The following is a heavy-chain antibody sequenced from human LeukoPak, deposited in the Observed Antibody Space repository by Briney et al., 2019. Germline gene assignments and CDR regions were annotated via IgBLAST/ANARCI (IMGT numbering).Heavy chain of an antibody. D-gene: IGHD1-26*01. Sequence: ASVKVSCKASGYTFTDYYINWVRQAPGQGLEWMGWISAYNGNTKYAQKLQGRVTMTTDTSTSTAYMELRSLRSDDTAVYYCARGLGGSGSYFLTFDYWGQGTLVTVPS. CDR1: GYTFTDYY. CDR3: ARGLGGSGSYFLTFDY. V-gene: IGHV1-18*04. CDR2: ISAYNGNT. J-gene: IGHJ4*02.